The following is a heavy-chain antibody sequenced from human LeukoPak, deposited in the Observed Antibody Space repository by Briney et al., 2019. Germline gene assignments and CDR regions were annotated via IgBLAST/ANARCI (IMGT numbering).Heavy chain of an antibody. Sequence: ASVKVSCKVSGYTLTELSMHWVRQAPGKGLEWMGGFDPEDGETIYAQKFQGRVTMTEDTSTDTAYMELSSLRSEDTAVYYCATYNAPRGIAARPLRYWGQGTPVTVSS. CDR2: FDPEDGET. J-gene: IGHJ4*02. V-gene: IGHV1-24*01. D-gene: IGHD6-6*01. CDR1: GYTLTELS. CDR3: ATYNAPRGIAARPLRY.